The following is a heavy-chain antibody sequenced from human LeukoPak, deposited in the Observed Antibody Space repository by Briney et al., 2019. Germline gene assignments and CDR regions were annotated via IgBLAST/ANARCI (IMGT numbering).Heavy chain of an antibody. Sequence: GGSLRLSCTASGFTFGVYAMSWVRQAPGKGLEWVGFIRSRAYSGTTEYAASVKGRFTISRDDSKSIAYLQMNSLRAEDTAVYYCARDQDAFYYYYYYMDVWGKGTTVTVSS. D-gene: IGHD6-6*01. CDR3: ARDQDAFYYYYYYMDV. CDR1: GFTFGVYA. J-gene: IGHJ6*03. V-gene: IGHV3-49*04. CDR2: IRSRAYSGTT.